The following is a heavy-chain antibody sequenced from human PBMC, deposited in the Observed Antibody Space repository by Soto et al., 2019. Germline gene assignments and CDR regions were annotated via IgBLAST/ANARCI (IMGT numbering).Heavy chain of an antibody. CDR3: AREGSGYNF. J-gene: IGHJ4*02. D-gene: IGHD5-12*01. CDR2: IVPVFGRP. Sequence: SVKVSCKASGGSFSNFGISWVRQAPGQGLEWMGGIVPVFGRPNYAQRFRGRLTITADESTSTGYVELISLRSDDTAVYYCAREGSGYNFWGQGTQVTV. V-gene: IGHV1-69*13. CDR1: GGSFSNFG.